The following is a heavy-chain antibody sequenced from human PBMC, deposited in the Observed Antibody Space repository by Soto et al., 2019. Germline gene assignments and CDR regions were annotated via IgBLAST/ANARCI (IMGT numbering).Heavy chain of an antibody. CDR2: IYYSGST. J-gene: IGHJ4*01. Sequence: SENLSLTCTVSGGSISSYYWSWIRQPPWKGLEWVGYIYYSGSTNYNPSLKSRVTISVDTSKNQFSLKLSSVTAADTAVYYCPRRGDSWELRIQDYYFDYWGLGTLATV. V-gene: IGHV4-59*01. D-gene: IGHD1-26*01. CDR1: GGSISSYY. CDR3: PRRGDSWELRIQDYYFDY.